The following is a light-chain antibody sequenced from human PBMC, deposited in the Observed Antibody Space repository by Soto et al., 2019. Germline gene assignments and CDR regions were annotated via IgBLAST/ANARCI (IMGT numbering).Light chain of an antibody. J-gene: IGLJ2*01. CDR3: QTWDTGARVV. CDR1: SGHSSYA. Sequence: QPVLTQSPSASASLGASVKLTCTLSSGHSSYAIAWHQQQPEKGPRYLIKLSSDGSHSKGDVIPDRFSGSISGDERYLTISRLQSEDEADYYCQTWDTGARVVFGGGTKLTVL. CDR2: LSSDGSH. V-gene: IGLV4-69*01.